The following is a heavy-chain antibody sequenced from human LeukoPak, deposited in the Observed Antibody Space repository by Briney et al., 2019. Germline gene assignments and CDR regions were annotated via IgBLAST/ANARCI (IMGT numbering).Heavy chain of an antibody. J-gene: IGHJ3*02. D-gene: IGHD3-22*01. CDR2: ISSSSSTI. Sequence: PGGSLRLSCAASGFTFSSYSMNWVRQAPGKGLEWVSYISSSSSTIYYADSVKGRFTISRDNSKNTLYLQMNSLRAEDTAVYYCARDSRYDSSGYYYGDAFDIWGQGTMVTVSS. CDR1: GFTFSSYS. CDR3: ARDSRYDSSGYYYGDAFDI. V-gene: IGHV3-48*01.